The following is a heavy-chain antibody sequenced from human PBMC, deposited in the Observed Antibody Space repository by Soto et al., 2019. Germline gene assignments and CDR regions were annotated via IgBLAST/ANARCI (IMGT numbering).Heavy chain of an antibody. CDR3: AKDPINIVVVPAAIEHYYYYGMDV. J-gene: IGHJ6*02. V-gene: IGHV3-30*18. D-gene: IGHD2-2*01. CDR2: ISYDGSNK. Sequence: GGSLRLSCAASGFTFSSYGMHWVRQAPGKGLEWVAVISYDGSNKYYADSVKGRFTISRDNSKNTLYLQMNSLRAEDTAVYYCAKDPINIVVVPAAIEHYYYYGMDVWGQGTTVTVSS. CDR1: GFTFSSYG.